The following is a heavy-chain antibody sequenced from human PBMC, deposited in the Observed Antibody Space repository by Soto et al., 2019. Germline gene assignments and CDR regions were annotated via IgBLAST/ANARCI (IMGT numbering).Heavy chain of an antibody. CDR1: GFSLSTSGVG. CDR3: AHTPAVESSEYSSSSYYYYYYMDV. D-gene: IGHD6-6*01. CDR2: IYWDDDK. V-gene: IGHV2-5*02. Sequence: SGPTLVKPTPTLTLTCTFSGFSLSTSGVGVGWIRQPPGKALEWLALIYWDDDKRYSPSLKSRLTITKDTSKNQVVLTMTNMDPVDTATYYCAHTPAVESSEYSSSSYYYYYYMDVWGKGTTVTVSS. J-gene: IGHJ6*03.